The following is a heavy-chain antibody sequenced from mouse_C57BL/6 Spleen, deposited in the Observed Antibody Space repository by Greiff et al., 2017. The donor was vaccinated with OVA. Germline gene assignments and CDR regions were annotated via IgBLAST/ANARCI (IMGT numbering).Heavy chain of an antibody. Sequence: VQLQQSGPELVKPGASVKMSCKASGYTFTDYNMHWVKQSHGKSLEWIGYINPNNGGTSYNQKFKGKATLTVNKSSSTAYMELRSLPSEESAVYYCDLTGTKDYWGQGTTLTVSS. CDR2: INPNNGGT. CDR3: DLTGTKDY. D-gene: IGHD4-1*01. V-gene: IGHV1-22*01. CDR1: GYTFTDYN. J-gene: IGHJ2*01.